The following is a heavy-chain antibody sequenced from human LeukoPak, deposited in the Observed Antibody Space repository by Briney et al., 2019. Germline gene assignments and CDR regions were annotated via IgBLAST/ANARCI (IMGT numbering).Heavy chain of an antibody. Sequence: SGTLSLTCAVSGGSISSSNWWSWVRQPPGKGLEWIGEIYHSGSTYYNPSLKSRVTISVDRSKNQFSLKLSSVTAADTAVYYCASNAAGVMPYYFDYWGQGTLVTVSS. CDR3: ASNAAGVMPYYFDY. D-gene: IGHD3-16*01. V-gene: IGHV4-4*02. J-gene: IGHJ4*02. CDR2: IYHSGST. CDR1: GGSISSSNW.